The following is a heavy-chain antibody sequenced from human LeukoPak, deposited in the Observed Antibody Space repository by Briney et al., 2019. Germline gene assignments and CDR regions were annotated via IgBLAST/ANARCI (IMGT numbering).Heavy chain of an antibody. J-gene: IGHJ6*03. CDR2: INWDGAST. CDR3: GRVHCSTNSCYDYYDYYMDV. D-gene: IGHD2-2*01. CDR1: GFRFDDYS. V-gene: IGHV3-20*04. Sequence: GVSLRLSCAASGFRFDDYSMNWVRHVPGKGLEWVAGINWDGASTGYGDSMKGRFTISRDNGKNSLYLQMNSLRVEDTAVYYCGRVHCSTNSCYDYYDYYMDVSGKGTTVTVSS.